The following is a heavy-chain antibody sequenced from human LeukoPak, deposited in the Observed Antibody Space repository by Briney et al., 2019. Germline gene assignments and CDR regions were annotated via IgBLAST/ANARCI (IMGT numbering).Heavy chain of an antibody. CDR1: GFTFSKYE. CDR2: ISGSATIT. Sequence: PGGTLRLSCVASGFTFSKYEMTWVRQAPGKGLEWVSSISGSATITYYADSVKGRFTISRDNSKNTLYLQMNSLRGEDTAVYYCAKDRVRGVIITSDYWGQGTLVTVSS. D-gene: IGHD3-10*01. V-gene: IGHV3-23*01. J-gene: IGHJ4*02. CDR3: AKDRVRGVIITSDY.